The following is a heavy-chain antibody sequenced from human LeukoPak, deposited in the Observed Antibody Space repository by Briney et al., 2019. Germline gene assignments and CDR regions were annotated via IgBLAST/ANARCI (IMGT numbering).Heavy chain of an antibody. CDR3: AADGRGHVMTLNF. V-gene: IGHV1-2*02. J-gene: IGHJ4*01. CDR1: GYTFTGYY. D-gene: IGHD3-10*01. CDR2: IKPHNGGT. Sequence: ASVKVSCKASGYTFTGYYMYWVRQAPGQGLEWMGWIKPHNGGTNYAQKFQGGVTMTRTPSISTAYMERSRLRSDDTAVYYCAADGRGHVMTLNFWGQGSLVTVSS.